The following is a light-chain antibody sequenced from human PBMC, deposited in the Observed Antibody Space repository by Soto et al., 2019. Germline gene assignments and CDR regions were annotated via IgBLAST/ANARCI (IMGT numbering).Light chain of an antibody. CDR2: EVS. J-gene: IGLJ2*01. CDR3: CSYAGSTTLEV. V-gene: IGLV2-23*02. Sequence: SALTQPASVSGSPGQSITITCTGTSSDVGSYNLVSWYQQHPGKAPKVMIYEVSKRPSGVSNRFSGSKSGNTASLTISGLQAEDEADYYCCSYAGSTTLEVFGGGTKVTVL. CDR1: SSDVGSYNL.